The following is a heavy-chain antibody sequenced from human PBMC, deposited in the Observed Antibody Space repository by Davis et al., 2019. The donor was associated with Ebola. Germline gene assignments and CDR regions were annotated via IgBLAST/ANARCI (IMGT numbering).Heavy chain of an antibody. CDR1: GFTFSSYW. V-gene: IGHV3-7*01. Sequence: GSLRLSCAASGFTFSSYWMSWVRQAPGKGLEWVANINQDGSQINYVDSMRGRFTISRDNAKNSLYLQMNSLRVEDTAVYYCARFSRGTTESYWGQGTLVTVSS. J-gene: IGHJ4*02. CDR2: INQDGSQI. CDR3: ARFSRGTTESY. D-gene: IGHD4-11*01.